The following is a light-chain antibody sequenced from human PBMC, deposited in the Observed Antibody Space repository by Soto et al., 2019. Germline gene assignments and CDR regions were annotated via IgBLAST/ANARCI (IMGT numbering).Light chain of an antibody. J-gene: IGKJ1*01. CDR3: DQSFAAPWT. CDR2: AAS. V-gene: IGKV1-39*01. CDR1: RSISTY. Sequence: DIQMTQSPSSLSASVGDRVTMTCRASRSISTYVNWYQQRPGKAPKVLIYAASTLRDEVPSRFSAGGSGTDFTLNITALQPEDFATYYCDQSFAAPWTFGKGTKVEVK.